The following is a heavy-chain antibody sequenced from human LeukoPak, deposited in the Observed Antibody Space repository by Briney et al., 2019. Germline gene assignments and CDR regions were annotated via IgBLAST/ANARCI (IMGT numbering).Heavy chain of an antibody. J-gene: IGHJ5*01. CDR1: GFTFSSYG. V-gene: IGHV3-21*01. CDR2: ISSSSSYI. D-gene: IGHD1-14*01. Sequence: GGTLRLSCAASGFTFSSYGMSWVRQAPGKGLEWVSSISSSSSYIYYADSVKGRFTVSRDNAEKSLYLQMSSLRVEDTAVYYCAREDELTSVDSWGQGTLVSVSS. CDR3: AREDELTSVDS.